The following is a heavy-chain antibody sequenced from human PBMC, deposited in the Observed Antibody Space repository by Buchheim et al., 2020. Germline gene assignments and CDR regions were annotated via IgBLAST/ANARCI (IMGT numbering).Heavy chain of an antibody. V-gene: IGHV3-48*01. CDR1: GFTFNIFS. CDR2: ISPSGRPI. Sequence: EVQLVESGGDLVQPGGSLRLSCAASGFTFNIFSMNWVRQAPGKGLEWVSYISPSGRPIFYTDTVKGRFTTSRANAKNSLYLQMNSLRAEGTAVYYCARETDYFDYWGEGAL. J-gene: IGHJ4*02. CDR3: ARETDYFDY.